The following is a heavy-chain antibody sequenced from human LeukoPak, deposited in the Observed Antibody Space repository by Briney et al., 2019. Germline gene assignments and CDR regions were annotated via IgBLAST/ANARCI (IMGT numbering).Heavy chain of an antibody. V-gene: IGHV3-43D*03. CDR3: VKGSNGYYAVDI. J-gene: IGHJ3*02. CDR1: GFTFSSYA. CDR2: ISWDGGNT. Sequence: PGGSLRLSCVASGFTFSSYAMHWVRQAPGKGLEWVSLISWDGGNTFYADSVKGRFTISRDKSRNSLYLQMNSLRVEDTALYYCVKGSNGYYAVDIWGQGTMVTVSS. D-gene: IGHD3-22*01.